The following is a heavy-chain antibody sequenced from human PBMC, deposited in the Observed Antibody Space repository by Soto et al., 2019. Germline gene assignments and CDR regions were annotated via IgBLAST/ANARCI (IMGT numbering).Heavy chain of an antibody. J-gene: IGHJ6*02. Sequence: QVQLVESGGGVVQPGTSLRLSCAASRLTFSFYDMHWVRQAPGKGLEWLTMIWSDGSRAFYAESVKGRFTISRDNSKNRVYLHMSGLRAEDAAAYYCAGEHKGGAHDMDVLGQGTTVTVSS. D-gene: IGHD3-16*01. CDR1: RLTFSFYD. V-gene: IGHV3-33*01. CDR2: IWSDGSRA. CDR3: AGEHKGGAHDMDV.